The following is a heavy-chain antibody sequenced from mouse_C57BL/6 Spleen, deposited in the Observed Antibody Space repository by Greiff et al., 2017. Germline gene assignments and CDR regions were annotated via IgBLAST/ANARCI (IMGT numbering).Heavy chain of an antibody. CDR3: ARGGDITTVDFDY. Sequence: EVQVVESEGGLVQPGSSMKLSCTASGFTFSDYYMAWVRQVPEKGLEWVANINYDGSSTYYLDSLKSRFIISRDNAKNILYLQMSSLKSEDTATYYGARGGDITTVDFDYWGQGTTLTVSS. V-gene: IGHV5-16*01. D-gene: IGHD1-1*01. CDR1: GFTFSDYY. CDR2: INYDGSST. J-gene: IGHJ2*01.